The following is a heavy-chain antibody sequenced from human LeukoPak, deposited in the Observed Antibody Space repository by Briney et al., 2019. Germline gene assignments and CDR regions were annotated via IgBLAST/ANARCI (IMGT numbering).Heavy chain of an antibody. Sequence: SETLSLTCTVSGGSISSSSYYWGWIRQPPGKGLEWIGSIYYSGSTYYNPSLKSRVTISVDTSKNQFSLKLSSVTAADTAVYYCARFDGNYDCFDIWGQGTMVTVSS. CDR2: IYYSGST. D-gene: IGHD1-7*01. J-gene: IGHJ3*02. CDR3: ARFDGNYDCFDI. CDR1: GGSISSSSYY. V-gene: IGHV4-39*01.